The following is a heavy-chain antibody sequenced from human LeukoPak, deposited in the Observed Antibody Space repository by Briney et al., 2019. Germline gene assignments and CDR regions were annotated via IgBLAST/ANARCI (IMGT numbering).Heavy chain of an antibody. CDR1: GFTFSSYG. V-gene: IGHV3-23*01. D-gene: IGHD3-22*01. Sequence: GGSLRLSCAASGFTFSSYGMSWVRQAPGKGLEWVSTISGSGATTYYADSVNGRFTISRDNSKNTLYLQMNSLRAEDTAVYYCARGYIDNLGYSPRSAFDKWGQGTLVTVSS. CDR2: ISGSGATT. CDR3: ARGYIDNLGYSPRSAFDK. J-gene: IGHJ4*02.